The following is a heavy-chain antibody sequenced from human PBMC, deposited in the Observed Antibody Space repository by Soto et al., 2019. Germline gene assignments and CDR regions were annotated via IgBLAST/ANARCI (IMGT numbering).Heavy chain of an antibody. CDR2: VYYTETT. CDR3: ARQRVLSTNMFITSFDP. Sequence: PSETLSLTCSLSGGSINSSDHFWGWIRQTPGKGLEWIGNVYYTETTYYNPSLKSPVTISVETSRNTFSLKVNSVTAADTGIYYCARQRVLSTNMFITSFDPWGQGTLVTVSS. CDR1: GGSINSSDHF. V-gene: IGHV4-39*01. D-gene: IGHD3-10*02. J-gene: IGHJ5*02.